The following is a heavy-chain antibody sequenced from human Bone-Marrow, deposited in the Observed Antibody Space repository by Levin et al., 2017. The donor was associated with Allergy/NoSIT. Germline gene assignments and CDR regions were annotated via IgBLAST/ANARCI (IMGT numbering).Heavy chain of an antibody. Sequence: PGGSLRLSCAASGFVFRNYALSWVRRAPGKGLEWVSGISGRGDNTYYAESVKGRFSISRENSKNTLSLEMSSLSAEDTAMYYCAKDSTMEITRDWHFDLWGRGTLVSVSS. D-gene: IGHD4/OR15-4a*01. CDR2: ISGRGDNT. V-gene: IGHV3-23*01. CDR1: GFVFRNYA. CDR3: AKDSTMEITRDWHFDL. J-gene: IGHJ2*01.